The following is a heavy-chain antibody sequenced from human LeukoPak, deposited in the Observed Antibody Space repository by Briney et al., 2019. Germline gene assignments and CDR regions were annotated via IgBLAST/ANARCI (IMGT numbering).Heavy chain of an antibody. CDR2: IYPGDSDT. Sequence: GESLKISCKASGYSFTRYWVGWVRQLPGKGLEWMGIIYPGDSDTRYSPSFQGQVTISADKSISTAYLQWSSLKASDTAMYYCARVSMVRGVIINGGMDVWGQGTTVTVSS. CDR3: ARVSMVRGVIINGGMDV. D-gene: IGHD3-10*01. V-gene: IGHV5-51*01. J-gene: IGHJ6*02. CDR1: GYSFTRYW.